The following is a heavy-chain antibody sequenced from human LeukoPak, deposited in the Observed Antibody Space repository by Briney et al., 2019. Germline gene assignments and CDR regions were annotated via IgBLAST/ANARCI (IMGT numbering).Heavy chain of an antibody. J-gene: IGHJ4*02. CDR2: ISGSSGSI. CDR1: GFTFSSYA. V-gene: IGHV3-23*01. Sequence: PGGSLRLSCTASGFTFSSYAMSWVRQAPGKGLQWVSGISGSSGSIFYADSVKGRFTISRDNSKNTLYLQMNSLRAEDTAVYYCAKAPSQFRDRGGDYFDYWGQGTLVTVSS. D-gene: IGHD2-15*01. CDR3: AKAPSQFRDRGGDYFDY.